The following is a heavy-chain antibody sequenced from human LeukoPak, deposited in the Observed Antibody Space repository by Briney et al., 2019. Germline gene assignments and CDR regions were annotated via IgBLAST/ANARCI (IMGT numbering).Heavy chain of an antibody. V-gene: IGHV3-7*05. CDR3: ARASVAVARDY. D-gene: IGHD6-19*01. CDR2: IKQDGSEK. Sequence: GGSLRLSCAASGFTFSSYWMSWVRQAPGKGLEWVANIKQDGSEKYYVDSVKGRFTISRDNAKSSLYLQMNSLRAEDTAVYYCARASVAVARDYWGQGTLVTISS. J-gene: IGHJ4*02. CDR1: GFTFSSYW.